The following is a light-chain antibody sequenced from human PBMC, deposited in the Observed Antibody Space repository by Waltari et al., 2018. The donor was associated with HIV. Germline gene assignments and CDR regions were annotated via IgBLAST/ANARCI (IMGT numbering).Light chain of an antibody. CDR1: SGHSGHI. Sequence: QPVLTQSSSASASLGSSVNLTCTLSSGHSGHIIAWHQQQPGKAPRYLMKVERSGGYNWGIGLPDRFSGSSSGADRYLTTANRQSEDEADYHCETWDSNIRVFGGGTKLTVL. CDR3: ETWDSNIRV. CDR2: VERSGGY. V-gene: IGLV4-60*03. J-gene: IGLJ3*02.